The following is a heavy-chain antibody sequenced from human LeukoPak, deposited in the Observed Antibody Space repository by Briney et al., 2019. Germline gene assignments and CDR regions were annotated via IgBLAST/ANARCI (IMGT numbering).Heavy chain of an antibody. Sequence: ASVKVSCKASGYTFTSYYMHWVRQAPGQGLEWMGIINPSGGSTSYAQKFQGRVTMTRDTSTSTVYMELSSLRSEDTAVYYCARFYCSGGSCYSLRDYYYYGMDVWGQGTTVTVSS. CDR3: ARFYCSGGSCYSLRDYYYYGMDV. J-gene: IGHJ6*02. V-gene: IGHV1-46*01. CDR1: GYTFTSYY. D-gene: IGHD2-15*01. CDR2: INPSGGST.